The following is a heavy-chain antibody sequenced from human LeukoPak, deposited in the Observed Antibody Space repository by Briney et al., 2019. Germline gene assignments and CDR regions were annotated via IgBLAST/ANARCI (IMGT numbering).Heavy chain of an antibody. CDR3: ARDVDYYDSSGPLAGSWFDP. CDR2: ISAYNGNT. D-gene: IGHD3-22*01. CDR1: GYIFTSYG. V-gene: IGHV1-18*01. J-gene: IGHJ5*02. Sequence: GASVKVSCKASGYIFTSYGISWVRQAPGQGLEWMGWISAYNGNTNYAQKLQGRVTMTTDTSTSTAYMELRSLRSDDTAVYYCARDVDYYDSSGPLAGSWFDPWGQGTLVTVSS.